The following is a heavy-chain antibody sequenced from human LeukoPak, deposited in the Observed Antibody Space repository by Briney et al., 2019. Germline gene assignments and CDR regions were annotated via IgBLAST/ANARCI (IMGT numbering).Heavy chain of an antibody. CDR1: GGIFSRDA. D-gene: IGHD3-10*01. Sequence: SVKVSCKASGGIFSRDAINWVRQAPGQGLEWMGGIIPKFGAANYAQKFQGRLMITADESTSTAYMELNSLRSDDTAVYYCARGIYYDSRSHPPYLDYWGQGTLVTVSS. V-gene: IGHV1-69*01. J-gene: IGHJ4*02. CDR3: ARGIYYDSRSHPPYLDY. CDR2: IIPKFGAA.